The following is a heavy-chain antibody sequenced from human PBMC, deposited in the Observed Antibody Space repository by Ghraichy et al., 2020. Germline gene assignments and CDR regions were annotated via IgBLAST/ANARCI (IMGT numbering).Heavy chain of an antibody. CDR1: GFTVSSNY. CDR2: IYTGGGT. V-gene: IGHV3-53*01. CDR3: AVIAVPEYYFAY. D-gene: IGHD6-19*01. Sequence: GGSLRLSCAASGFTVSSNYMSWVRQAPGKGLEWVSVIYTGGGTYYADSVKGRFTISRDTSKNTLSLQMNSLRAEDTAVYYCAVIAVPEYYFAYWGQGTLVTVSS. J-gene: IGHJ4*02.